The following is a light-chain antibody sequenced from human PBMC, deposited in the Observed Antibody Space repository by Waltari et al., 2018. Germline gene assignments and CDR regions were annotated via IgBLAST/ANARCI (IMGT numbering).Light chain of an antibody. CDR1: SSNLGSNT. CDR3: AAWDDSLNGLVV. Sequence: QSVLTQPPSASGTPGQRVTIPCSGSSSNLGSNTVNWYQQLPGTAPKLLIYSNNQRPSGVPDRFSGSKSGTSASLAISGLQSEDEADYYCAAWDDSLNGLVVFGGGTKLTVL. V-gene: IGLV1-44*01. CDR2: SNN. J-gene: IGLJ2*01.